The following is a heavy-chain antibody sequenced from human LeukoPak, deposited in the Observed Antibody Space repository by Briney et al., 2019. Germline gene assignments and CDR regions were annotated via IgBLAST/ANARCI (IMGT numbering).Heavy chain of an antibody. D-gene: IGHD2-15*01. CDR2: INHSGST. Sequence: SETLSLTCAVYGGSFSGYYWSWIRQPPGKGLEWIGEINHSGSTNYNPSLKSRVTISVDTSKNQFSLKLSSVTAADTAVYYCARAWAGWSAFDIWGQGTMATVSS. CDR3: ARAWAGWSAFDI. J-gene: IGHJ3*02. V-gene: IGHV4-34*01. CDR1: GGSFSGYY.